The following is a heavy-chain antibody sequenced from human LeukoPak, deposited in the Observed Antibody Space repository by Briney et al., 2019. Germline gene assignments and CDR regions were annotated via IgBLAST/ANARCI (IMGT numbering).Heavy chain of an antibody. CDR2: ISSSASTK. Sequence: GGTLRLSCAASGFTFSSYEMNWVRQAPGKGLEWVSYISSSASTKYYADSVKGRFTISIDNAKNSLYLQMNSLRAEDTAVYYCARGPSYYYGSGSYCVDYWGQGTLVTVSS. CDR3: ARGPSYYYGSGSYCVDY. CDR1: GFTFSSYE. D-gene: IGHD3-10*01. J-gene: IGHJ4*02. V-gene: IGHV3-48*03.